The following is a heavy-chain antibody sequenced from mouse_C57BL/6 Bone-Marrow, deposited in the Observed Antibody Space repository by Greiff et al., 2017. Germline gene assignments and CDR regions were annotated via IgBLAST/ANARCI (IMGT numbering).Heavy chain of an antibody. CDR2: IDPETGGT. J-gene: IGHJ3*02. CDR1: GYTFTDYE. D-gene: IGHD2-2*01. CDR3: TRYVYDEG. Sequence: QVQLQQSGAELVRPGASVTLSCKASGYTFTDYEMHWVKQTPVHGLEWIGAIDPETGGTAYNQKFKGKAILTADKSSSTAYMELRSLTSEVSAVYYCTRYVYDEGWGQWTLVTVSA. V-gene: IGHV1-15*01.